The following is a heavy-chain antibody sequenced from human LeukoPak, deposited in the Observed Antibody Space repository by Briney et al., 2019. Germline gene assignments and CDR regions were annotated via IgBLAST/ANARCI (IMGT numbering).Heavy chain of an antibody. J-gene: IGHJ3*02. V-gene: IGHV3-23*01. Sequence: GGSLRLSCAASGFTFSSYAMSWVRQAPGKGLQWVSTITGTTHYADSVRGRFTISRDNSKNILYLQMNGLSTEDTAMYYCAKAFREYGSSTYSSFDIWGQGTMVTVSS. D-gene: IGHD6-13*01. CDR2: ITGTT. CDR3: AKAFREYGSSTYSSFDI. CDR1: GFTFSSYA.